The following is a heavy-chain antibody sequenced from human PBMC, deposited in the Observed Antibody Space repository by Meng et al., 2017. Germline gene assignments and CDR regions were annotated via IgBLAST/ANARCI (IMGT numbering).Heavy chain of an antibody. CDR1: GYTLTRYG. D-gene: IGHD1-14*01. Sequence: QVQLVQYLAEVKDPGASVKVSCKASGYTLTRYGITRARQAPGQGLEWMGWISAYNGNTNYAQKLQGRVTMSTDTSTSTAYMELRSLRSDDTAVYYCAITPSLGYWGQGTLVTVSS. CDR2: ISAYNGNT. J-gene: IGHJ4*02. V-gene: IGHV1-18*01. CDR3: AITPSLGY.